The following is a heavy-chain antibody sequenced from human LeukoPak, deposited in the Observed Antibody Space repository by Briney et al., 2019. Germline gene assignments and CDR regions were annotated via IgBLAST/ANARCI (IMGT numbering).Heavy chain of an antibody. D-gene: IGHD2/OR15-2a*01. CDR3: ARVSILIVPYYAFDI. Sequence: GGSLRLSCAASGFTFDDYAMHWVRQAPGKGLEWVSGISWNSDNIEYADSVKGRFTISRDNAKNALYLQMNSLRAEDTAVYYCARVSILIVPYYAFDIWGQGTMVTVPS. V-gene: IGHV3-9*01. J-gene: IGHJ3*02. CDR1: GFTFDDYA. CDR2: ISWNSDNI.